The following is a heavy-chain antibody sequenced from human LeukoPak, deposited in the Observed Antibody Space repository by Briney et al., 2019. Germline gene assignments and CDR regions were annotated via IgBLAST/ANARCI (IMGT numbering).Heavy chain of an antibody. J-gene: IGHJ4*02. CDR2: ISPYTGNT. Sequence: ASVKVSCKASNYTFTSHDISWVRQAPGQGLECMGWISPYTGNTKYAQKFQGRVTMTTSTSTSIVYVELRSLRSDDTAVYFCAREGGTWVPFDYWGQGTLVTVSS. CDR3: AREGGTWVPFDY. V-gene: IGHV1-18*01. D-gene: IGHD1-1*01. CDR1: NYTFTSHD.